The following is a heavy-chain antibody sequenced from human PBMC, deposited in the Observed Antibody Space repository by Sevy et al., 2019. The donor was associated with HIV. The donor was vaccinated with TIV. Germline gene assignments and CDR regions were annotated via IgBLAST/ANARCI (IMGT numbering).Heavy chain of an antibody. V-gene: IGHV1-2*02. D-gene: IGHD3-10*01. CDR2: INPNSGAT. J-gene: IGHJ4*02. CDR3: ASYAKYDYSSLLDY. Sequence: ASVKVSCKASGYSFTDHYIHWVRQAPGHGLEWMGWINPNSGATAYAPTLQGRVTVTRDTSISTAYMELTRLRSDDTAVYYCASYAKYDYSSLLDYWGQGTLVAVSS. CDR1: GYSFTDHY.